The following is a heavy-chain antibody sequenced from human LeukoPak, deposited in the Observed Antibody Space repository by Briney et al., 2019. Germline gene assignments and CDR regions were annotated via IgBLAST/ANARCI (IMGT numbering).Heavy chain of an antibody. CDR3: ARDQGITMVRGVISRYFDY. V-gene: IGHV3-74*01. CDR1: GFTFSSYW. CDR2: INRDGGTT. D-gene: IGHD3-10*01. J-gene: IGHJ4*02. Sequence: GGSPRLSCAASGFTFSSYWMHWVRQVPWKGLVWVSRINRDGGTTGYSDSVKGRFTISRDNAKNSLYLQMNSLRAEDTAVYYCARDQGITMVRGVISRYFDYWGQGTLVTVSS.